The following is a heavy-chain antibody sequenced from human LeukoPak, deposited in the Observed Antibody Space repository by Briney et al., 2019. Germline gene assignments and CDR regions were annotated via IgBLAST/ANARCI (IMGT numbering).Heavy chain of an antibody. CDR3: ARGTLYRGWSYYLDF. D-gene: IGHD6-19*01. J-gene: IGHJ4*02. Sequence: SETLSLTCTVSGGSISSGSYYWSWIRQPAGKGLEWIGRIYSSGSTNYNPSLKSRVTISLDTSKNQFSLKLSSVTAADTAMYYCARGTLYRGWSYYLDFWGQGSQVTVSS. CDR2: IYSSGST. V-gene: IGHV4-61*02. CDR1: GGSISSGSYY.